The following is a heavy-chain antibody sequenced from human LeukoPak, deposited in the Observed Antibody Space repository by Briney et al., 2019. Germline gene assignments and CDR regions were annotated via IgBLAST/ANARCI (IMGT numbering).Heavy chain of an antibody. V-gene: IGHV3-11*04. J-gene: IGHJ6*03. CDR2: ISSSGYTI. CDR1: GFTFSDYY. Sequence: GGSLRLSCAASGFTFSDYYMSWIRQAPGKGLEWVSYISSSGYTIYYADSVKGRFTISRDNAKNTLYLQMNSLRAEDTAVYYCARDRVYYYYMDVWGKGTTVTVSS. CDR3: ARDRVYYYYMDV.